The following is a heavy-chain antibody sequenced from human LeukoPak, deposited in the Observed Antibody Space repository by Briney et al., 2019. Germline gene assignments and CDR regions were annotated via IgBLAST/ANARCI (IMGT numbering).Heavy chain of an antibody. CDR3: ARGGYYDSSGYSPCDY. J-gene: IGHJ4*02. CDR2: ISGSGGST. CDR1: GFTFSSYA. Sequence: PGGSLRLSCAASGFTFSSYAMSWVRQAPGKGLEWVSAISGSGGSTYYADSVKGRFTISRDNSKNTLYLQMNSLRAEDTAVYYCARGGYYDSSGYSPCDYWGQGTLVTVSS. D-gene: IGHD3-22*01. V-gene: IGHV3-23*01.